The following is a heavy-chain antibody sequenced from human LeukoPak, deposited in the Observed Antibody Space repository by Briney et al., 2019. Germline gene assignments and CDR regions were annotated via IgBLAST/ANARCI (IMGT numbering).Heavy chain of an antibody. CDR1: GGSFSGYY. J-gene: IGHJ3*02. V-gene: IGHV4-34*01. Sequence: SETLSLTCAVYGGSFSGYYWSWIRQPPGKGLEWIGSIYYSGNTYYKSSLKSRVTIAVDTSKNQFSLKLNSVTAADTAVYYCARESYYDSSGYSHDAFDIWGQGTMVTVSS. D-gene: IGHD3-22*01. CDR3: ARESYYDSSGYSHDAFDI. CDR2: IYYSGNT.